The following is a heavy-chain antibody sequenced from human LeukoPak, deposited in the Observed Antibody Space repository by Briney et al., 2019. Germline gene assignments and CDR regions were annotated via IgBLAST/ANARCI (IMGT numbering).Heavy chain of an antibody. J-gene: IGHJ4*02. Sequence: ASVKVSCKASGYTFTDWFIHWVRQAPGQGLEWMGWIDSNRGGTKYAQKFQGRVTMTRDTSISTVYMELTSLTSDDTAVYYCARDVWAANYWDQGTLVTVSS. D-gene: IGHD3-16*01. CDR3: ARDVWAANY. V-gene: IGHV1-2*02. CDR1: GYTFTDWF. CDR2: IDSNRGGT.